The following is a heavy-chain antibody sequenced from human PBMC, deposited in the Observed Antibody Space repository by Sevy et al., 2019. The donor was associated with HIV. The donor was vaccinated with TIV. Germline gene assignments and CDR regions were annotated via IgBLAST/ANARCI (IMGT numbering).Heavy chain of an antibody. CDR3: AKNGSGSLRYYYGMDV. V-gene: IGHV3-7*03. CDR1: GFTFSGYW. J-gene: IGHJ6*02. CDR2: IKQDGSEK. Sequence: GGSLRLSCAASGFTFSGYWMSWVRQAPGKGLEWVANIKQDGSEKYYVDSVKGRFTISRDNAKNSLYLQMNSLRAEDTAVYYCAKNGSGSLRYYYGMDVWGQGTTVTVSS. D-gene: IGHD3-10*01.